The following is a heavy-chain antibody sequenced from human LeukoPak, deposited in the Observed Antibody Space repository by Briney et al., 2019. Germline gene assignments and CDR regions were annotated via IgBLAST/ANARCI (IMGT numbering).Heavy chain of an antibody. CDR3: ARDGSGSGANKEWFDP. CDR2: INPNSGGT. J-gene: IGHJ5*02. Sequence: ASVKVSCKASGYTFTGYYMHWVRQAPEQGLEWMGWINPNSGGTNYAQKFQGRVTMTRDTSISTAYMELSRLRSDDTAVYYCARDGSGSGANKEWFDPWGQGTLVTVSS. V-gene: IGHV1-2*02. D-gene: IGHD1-26*01. CDR1: GYTFTGYY.